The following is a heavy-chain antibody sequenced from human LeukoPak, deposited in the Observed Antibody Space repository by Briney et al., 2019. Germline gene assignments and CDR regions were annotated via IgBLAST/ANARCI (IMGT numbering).Heavy chain of an antibody. CDR2: IYYSGST. CDR1: GGSISSYY. CDR3: ARWRIVAAPQPHFDL. Sequence: SETLSLTCTVSGGSISSYYWSWIRQPPGKGLEWIGYIYYSGSTNYNPSLKSRVTISVDTSKNQFSLKLSSVTAADTAVYYCARWRIVAAPQPHFDLWGRGTLVTVSS. V-gene: IGHV4-59*01. J-gene: IGHJ2*01. D-gene: IGHD6-13*01.